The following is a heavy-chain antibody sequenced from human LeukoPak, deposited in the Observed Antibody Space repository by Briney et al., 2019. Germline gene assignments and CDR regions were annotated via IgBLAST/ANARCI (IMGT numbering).Heavy chain of an antibody. J-gene: IGHJ6*02. CDR3: AGYCSSTSCYAYYYYGMDV. D-gene: IGHD2-2*01. Sequence: SETLSLTCTVSGGSISSYYWSWIRQPAGKGLEWIGRIYTSGSTNYNPSLKSRVTVSVDTSKNQFSLKLSSVTAADTAVYYCAGYCSSTSCYAYYYYGMDVWGQGTTVTVSS. CDR2: IYTSGST. CDR1: GGSISSYY. V-gene: IGHV4-4*07.